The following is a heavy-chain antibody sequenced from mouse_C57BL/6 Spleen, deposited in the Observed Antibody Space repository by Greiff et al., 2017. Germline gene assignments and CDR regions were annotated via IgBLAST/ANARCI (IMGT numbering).Heavy chain of an antibody. D-gene: IGHD1-1*01. CDR1: GYTFTDYY. V-gene: IGHV1-26*01. CDR2: INPNNGGT. CDR3: ATTVVGVFDY. Sequence: VQLKQSGPELVKPGASVKISCKASGYTFTDYYMNWVKQSHGKSLEWIGDINPNNGGTSYNQKFKGKATLTVDKSSSTAYMELRSLTSEDSAVYYCATTVVGVFDYWGQGTTLTVSS. J-gene: IGHJ2*01.